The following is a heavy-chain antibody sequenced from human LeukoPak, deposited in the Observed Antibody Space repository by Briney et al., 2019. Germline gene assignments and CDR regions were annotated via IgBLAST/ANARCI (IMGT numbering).Heavy chain of an antibody. Sequence: SVKVSCKAFGGSFISEAISWVRQAPGQGLEWMGGIIPIFGTANYAQKFQGRVTITTDESTSTAYMEVSSLRSEDTAVYYCGKKAGDCGGGSCHSIDYWGQGTLVTVSS. CDR2: IIPIFGTA. V-gene: IGHV1-69*05. D-gene: IGHD2-15*01. J-gene: IGHJ4*02. CDR3: GKKAGDCGGGSCHSIDY. CDR1: GGSFISEA.